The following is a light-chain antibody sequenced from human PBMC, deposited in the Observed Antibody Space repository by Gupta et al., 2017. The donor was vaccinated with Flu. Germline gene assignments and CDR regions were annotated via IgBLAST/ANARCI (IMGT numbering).Light chain of an antibody. V-gene: IGKV1-5*03. Sequence: DIQMTQSPSTLSASVGDRVTITCRASQSISSWLAWYQQKPGKAPKLLIYKASRLESGVPSRFSGRRSGREFTLTIISLQPDDFTTNYCRHENSYSRAFGQGTKVEIK. J-gene: IGKJ1*01. CDR1: QSISSW. CDR2: KAS. CDR3: RHENSYSRA.